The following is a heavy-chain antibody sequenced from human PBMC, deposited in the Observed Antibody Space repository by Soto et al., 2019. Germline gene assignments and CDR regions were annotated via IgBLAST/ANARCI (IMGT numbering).Heavy chain of an antibody. V-gene: IGHV1-69*06. CDR1: GGTFSSYA. CDR3: ARNLRSSLRFFPQYGMDV. D-gene: IGHD3-3*01. J-gene: IGHJ6*02. Sequence: GASVKVSCKASGGTFSSYAISWVRQAPGQGLEWMGGIIPIFGTANYAQKFQGRVTITADKSTSTAYMEPSSLRSEDTAVYYCARNLRSSLRFFPQYGMDVWGQGTTVTVSS. CDR2: IIPIFGTA.